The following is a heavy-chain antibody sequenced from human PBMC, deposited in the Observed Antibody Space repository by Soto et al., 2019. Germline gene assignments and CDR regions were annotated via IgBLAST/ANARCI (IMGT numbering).Heavy chain of an antibody. V-gene: IGHV4-59*01. J-gene: IGHJ5*02. CDR3: ARAGRDYDILTGYHNWFDP. CDR1: GGSIGSYY. D-gene: IGHD3-9*01. CDR2: IYYSGST. Sequence: SETLSLTCTVSGGSIGSYYWSWIRQPPGKGLEWIGYIYYSGSTNYNPSLKSRVTISVDTSKNQFSLKLSSVTAADTAVYYCARAGRDYDILTGYHNWFDPWGQGTLVTVSS.